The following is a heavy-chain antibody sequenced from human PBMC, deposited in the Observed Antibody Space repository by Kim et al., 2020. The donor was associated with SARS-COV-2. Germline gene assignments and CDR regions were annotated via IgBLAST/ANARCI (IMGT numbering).Heavy chain of an antibody. J-gene: IGHJ4*02. D-gene: IGHD3-10*01. V-gene: IGHV3-11*04. Sequence: ADSLKGRLTISRDNDQESLYLQMNSLRAEDTAVYYCARGHVPMGRFGEFSVWGQGALVTVSS. CDR3: ARGHVPMGRFGEFSV.